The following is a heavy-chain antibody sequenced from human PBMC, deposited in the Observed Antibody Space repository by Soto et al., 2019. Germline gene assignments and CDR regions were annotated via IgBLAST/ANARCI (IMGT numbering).Heavy chain of an antibody. J-gene: IGHJ4*02. Sequence: GGSLRLSCAASGFTFSSYSMNWVRQAPGKGLECISFISSSSSSIIYADSVKGRFTISRDNGKNSLYLQMNSLRVEDTAVYYCARGPGGGDWLIDYWGQGTLVTVSS. CDR1: GFTFSSYS. CDR3: ARGPGGGDWLIDY. CDR2: ISSSSSSI. D-gene: IGHD2-21*01. V-gene: IGHV3-48*01.